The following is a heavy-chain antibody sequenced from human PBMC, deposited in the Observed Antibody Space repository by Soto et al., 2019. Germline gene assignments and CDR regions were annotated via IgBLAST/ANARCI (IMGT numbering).Heavy chain of an antibody. V-gene: IGHV3-15*01. Sequence: PXGSLRLSCAAAGFTFSNTWMSWVRQAPGKGLEWVGRIKSKSRGGTADYAAPVKGRFTISRDDSKNTLYLYMNNLKTEDTAVYYCTTDCPWVTTAYWGQGALVTVSS. CDR3: TTDCPWVTTAY. J-gene: IGHJ4*02. CDR1: GFTFSNTW. D-gene: IGHD2-21*02. CDR2: IKSKSRGGTA.